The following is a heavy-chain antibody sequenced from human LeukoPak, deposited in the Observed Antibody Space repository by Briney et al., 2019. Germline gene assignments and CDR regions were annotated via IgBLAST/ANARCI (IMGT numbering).Heavy chain of an antibody. CDR3: AKTNRIVDRLRAYNWFDP. Sequence: SQTLSLTCTVSGESINSGSYYWSWIRQPAGKGLEWIGRIYSSGSTNYNPSLKSRVTISFDTSKNQVSLNLNSVTAADTAVYYCAKTNRIVDRLRAYNWFDPWGQGILVTVSS. D-gene: IGHD6-6*01. V-gene: IGHV4-61*02. CDR1: GESINSGSYY. CDR2: IYSSGST. J-gene: IGHJ5*02.